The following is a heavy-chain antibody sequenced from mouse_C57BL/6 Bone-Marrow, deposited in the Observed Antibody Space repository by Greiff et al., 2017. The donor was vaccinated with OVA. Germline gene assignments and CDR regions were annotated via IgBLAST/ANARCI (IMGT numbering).Heavy chain of an antibody. CDR2: IWRGGST. V-gene: IGHV2-5*01. J-gene: IGHJ4*01. Sequence: VQLVESGPGLVQPSQSLSITCTVSGFSLTSYGVHWVRQSPGTGLEWLGVIWRGGSTDYNAAFMSRLSITKDNSKSQVFFKMNSLQADDTAIYYCAKRRGNYYAMDYWGQGTSVTVSS. CDR3: AKRRGNYYAMDY. CDR1: GFSLTSYG.